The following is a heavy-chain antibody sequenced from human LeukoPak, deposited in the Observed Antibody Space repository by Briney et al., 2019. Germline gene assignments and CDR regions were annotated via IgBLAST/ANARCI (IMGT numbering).Heavy chain of an antibody. CDR2: IHSSGST. CDR3: ARLPRYYDILTGYSVGYFDY. V-gene: IGHV4-59*12. J-gene: IGHJ4*02. D-gene: IGHD3-9*01. CDR1: GGSFSGYY. Sequence: SETLSLTCAVYGGSFSGYYWSWIRQPPGKGLEWIGYIHSSGSTNYNPALKSRVTISVDMSKNQFSLKLSSVTAADTAVYYCARLPRYYDILTGYSVGYFDYWGQGTLVTVSS.